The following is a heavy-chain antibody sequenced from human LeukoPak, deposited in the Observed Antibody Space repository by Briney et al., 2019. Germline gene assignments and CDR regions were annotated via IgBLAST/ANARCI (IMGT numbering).Heavy chain of an antibody. CDR1: GYTFTSYY. V-gene: IGHV1-46*01. CDR2: INPSDGST. D-gene: IGHD2-2*01. CDR3: ARGVVVPVAKASPRRSSSWYS. J-gene: IGHJ5*02. Sequence: ASVKVSCKASGYTFTSYYMHWERQAPGQGLEWMGIINPSDGSTSYAQKFQGRVTMTRDTSTSTVYMELSSLRSEDTAVYYCARGVVVPVAKASPRRSSSWYSWGQGTLVTVSS.